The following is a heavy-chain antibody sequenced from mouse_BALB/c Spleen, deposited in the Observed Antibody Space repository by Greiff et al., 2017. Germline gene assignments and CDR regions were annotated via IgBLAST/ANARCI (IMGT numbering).Heavy chain of an antibody. V-gene: IGHV1-4*01. CDR2: INPSSGYT. J-gene: IGHJ4*01. CDR3: ARIRLYDGNYAMDY. Sequence: VQLQQSGAELARPGASVKMSCKASGYTFTSYTMHWVKQRPGQGLEWIGYINPSSGYTNYNQKFKDKATLTADKSSSTAYMQLSSLTSEDSAVYYCARIRLYDGNYAMDYWGQGTSVTVSS. D-gene: IGHD1-1*01. CDR1: GYTFTSYT.